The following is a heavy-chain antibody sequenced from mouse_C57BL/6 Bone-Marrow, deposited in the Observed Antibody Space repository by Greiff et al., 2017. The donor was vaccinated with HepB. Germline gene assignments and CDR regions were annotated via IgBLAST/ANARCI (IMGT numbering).Heavy chain of an antibody. CDR3: ASQLRFYAMDY. J-gene: IGHJ4*01. CDR2: IYPRSGNT. Sequence: VKPQESGAELARPGASVKLSCKASGYTFTSYGISWVKQRTGQGLEWIGEIYPRSGNTYYNEKFKGKATLTADKSSSTAYMELRSLTSEDSAVYFCASQLRFYAMDYWGQGTSVTVSS. V-gene: IGHV1-81*01. D-gene: IGHD1-1*01. CDR1: GYTFTSYG.